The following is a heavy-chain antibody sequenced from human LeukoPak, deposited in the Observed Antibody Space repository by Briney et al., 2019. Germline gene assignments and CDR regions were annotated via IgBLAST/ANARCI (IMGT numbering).Heavy chain of an antibody. CDR1: GGSFSGYY. D-gene: IGHD3-10*01. V-gene: IGHV4-34*01. CDR2: INHSGST. Sequence: SETLSLTCAAYGGSFSGYYWSWIRQPPGKGLEWIGEINHSGSTNYNPSLKSRVTISVDTSKNQFSLKLSSVTAADTAVYYCARRYGSGSYYGYNWFDPWGQGTLVTVSS. CDR3: ARRYGSGSYYGYNWFDP. J-gene: IGHJ5*02.